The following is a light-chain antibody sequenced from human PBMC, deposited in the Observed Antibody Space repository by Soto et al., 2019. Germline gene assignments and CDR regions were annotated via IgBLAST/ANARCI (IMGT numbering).Light chain of an antibody. CDR2: DAS. V-gene: IGKV1-5*01. CDR3: QQYDSYPLT. Sequence: DIQLTQSPSTLSASVGDRVTLTCRASQSLNTRLAWYQQRPGKAPKLLIYDASTLESGVPSRFSGSRSGTEFILTISSLQPDDFATYYCQQYDSYPLTFGGGTKVDIK. J-gene: IGKJ4*01. CDR1: QSLNTR.